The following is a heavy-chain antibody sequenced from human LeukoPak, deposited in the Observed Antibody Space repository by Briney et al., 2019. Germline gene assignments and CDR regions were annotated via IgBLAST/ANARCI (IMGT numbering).Heavy chain of an antibody. CDR2: ISSRSSYI. D-gene: IGHD3-10*01. V-gene: IGHV3-21*01. Sequence: GGSLRLSCAASGFTFSSYSMNWVRQAPGKGLEWVSSISSRSSYIYYADSVKGRFTISRDNAKNSLYLQMNSLRAEDTAVYYCARDLGELDAPDYWDQGTPVTVSS. CDR1: GFTFSSYS. CDR3: ARDLGELDAPDY. J-gene: IGHJ4*02.